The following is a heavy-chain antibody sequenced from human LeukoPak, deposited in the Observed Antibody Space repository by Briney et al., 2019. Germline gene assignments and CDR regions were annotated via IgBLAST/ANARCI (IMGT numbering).Heavy chain of an antibody. CDR3: ARFGSGWGFDY. CDR1: GGTFSSYA. V-gene: IGHV1-69*05. D-gene: IGHD6-19*01. Sequence: SVKVSCKASGGTFSSYAISWVRQAPGQGLEWMGGIIPIFGTANYAQKFQGRVTITTDESTSTAYMELRSLRSDDTAVYYCARFGSGWGFDYWGQGTLVTVSS. CDR2: IIPIFGTA. J-gene: IGHJ4*02.